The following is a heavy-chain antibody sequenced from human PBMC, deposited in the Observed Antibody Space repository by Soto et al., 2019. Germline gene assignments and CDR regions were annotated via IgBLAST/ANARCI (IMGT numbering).Heavy chain of an antibody. CDR2: ISYDGSNK. CDR3: ARGREKEYYDYVWGSYRGGYFDY. Sequence: QVQLVESGGGVVQPGRSLRLSCAASGFTFSSYAMHWVRQAPGKGLEWVAVISYDGSNKYYADSVKGRFTISRDNSKNTLYLQMNSLRAEDTAVYYCARGREKEYYDYVWGSYRGGYFDYWGQGTLVTVSS. J-gene: IGHJ4*02. V-gene: IGHV3-30-3*01. D-gene: IGHD3-16*01. CDR1: GFTFSSYA.